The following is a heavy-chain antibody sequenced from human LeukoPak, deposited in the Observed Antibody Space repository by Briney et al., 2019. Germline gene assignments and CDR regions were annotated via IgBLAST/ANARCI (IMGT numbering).Heavy chain of an antibody. Sequence: SETLSLTCTVSGGSISSHYWAWIRQPPGKGLEWIGYISYTGSTNYNPSLKSRVTILVDTSKNHFFLKLRAVTAADTAVYYGARRKEYFYGSGSYFFDYWGQGTLVTVSS. CDR1: GGSISSHY. D-gene: IGHD3-10*01. CDR3: ARRKEYFYGSGSYFFDY. CDR2: ISYTGST. V-gene: IGHV4-59*11. J-gene: IGHJ4*02.